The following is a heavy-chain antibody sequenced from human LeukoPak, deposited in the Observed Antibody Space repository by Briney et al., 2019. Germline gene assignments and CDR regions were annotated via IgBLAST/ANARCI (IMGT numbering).Heavy chain of an antibody. V-gene: IGHV1-24*01. CDR1: GYTLTELS. Sequence: GASVKVSCKVSGYTLTELSMHWVRQAPGKGLEWRGGFDPEDGETIYAQKFQGRVTMTEDTSTDTAYMELSSLRSEDTAVYYCATIFSGWFSRRYDYWGQGTLVTVSS. J-gene: IGHJ4*02. CDR2: FDPEDGET. CDR3: ATIFSGWFSRRYDY. D-gene: IGHD6-19*01.